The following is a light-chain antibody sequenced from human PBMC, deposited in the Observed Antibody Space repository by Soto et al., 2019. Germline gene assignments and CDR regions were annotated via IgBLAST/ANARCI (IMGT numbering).Light chain of an antibody. V-gene: IGKV1-5*03. CDR1: QTISSW. CDR2: KAS. CDR3: QHYNSYSEA. Sequence: DRVTLTCRASQTISSWLAWYQQKPGKAPKLLIYKASTLKSGVPSRFSGSGSGTEFTLTISSLQPDDFATYYCQHYNSYSEAFGQRSKVDIK. J-gene: IGKJ1*01.